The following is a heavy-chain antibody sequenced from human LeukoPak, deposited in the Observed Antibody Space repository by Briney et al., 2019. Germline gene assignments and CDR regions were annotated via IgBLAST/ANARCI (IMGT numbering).Heavy chain of an antibody. Sequence: PSETLSLTCTVSGGSISSYYWSWIRQLPGKGLEWIGYIYYSGSINYNPSLKSRVTISVDTSKNQFSLKLSSVTAADTAVYYCARAGWQQLAFDYWGQGTLVTVSS. CDR1: GGSISSYY. J-gene: IGHJ4*02. D-gene: IGHD6-13*01. CDR2: IYYSGSI. CDR3: ARAGWQQLAFDY. V-gene: IGHV4-59*01.